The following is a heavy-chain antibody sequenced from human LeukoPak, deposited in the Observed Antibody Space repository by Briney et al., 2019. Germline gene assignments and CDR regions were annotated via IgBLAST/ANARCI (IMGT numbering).Heavy chain of an antibody. CDR1: GGSFSGYY. CDR3: ARWSTSSDY. D-gene: IGHD2-2*01. Sequence: KPSETLSLTCAVYGGSFSGYYWSWIRQPPGKGLEWIGEINHSGSTNYNPSLKSRVTISVDTSKNQFSLKLSSVTAADTAVYYCARWSTSSDYWGQGTLVTVSS. V-gene: IGHV4-34*01. CDR2: INHSGST. J-gene: IGHJ4*02.